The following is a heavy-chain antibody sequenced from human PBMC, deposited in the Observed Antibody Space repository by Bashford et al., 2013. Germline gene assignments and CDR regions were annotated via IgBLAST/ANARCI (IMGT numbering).Heavy chain of an antibody. V-gene: IGHV3-30*04. D-gene: IGHD1-1*01. CDR3: ARDLIHDDDWNY. Sequence: GSLRLSCAASGFTFSSYAMHWVRQAPGKGLEWVAAISSDGSDKYYTDSVKGRFTISRDNSKNTLSLQVSSLRAEDTAVYYCARDLIHDDDWNYWGQGTLVTVSS. CDR2: ISSDGSDK. J-gene: IGHJ4*02. CDR1: GFTFSSYA.